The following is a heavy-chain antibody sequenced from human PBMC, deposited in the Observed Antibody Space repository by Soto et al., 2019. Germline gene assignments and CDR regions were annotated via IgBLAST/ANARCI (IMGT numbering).Heavy chain of an antibody. CDR3: AKEVADYYYYGMDV. CDR2: ISYDGSNK. CDR1: GFTFSSYG. Sequence: GGSLRLSCAASGFTFSSYGMHWVRQAPGKGLEWVAVISYDGSNKYYADSVKGRFTISRDNSKNTLYLQMNSLRAEDTAVYYCAKEVADYYYYGMDVWGQGTTVTSP. J-gene: IGHJ6*02. V-gene: IGHV3-30*18.